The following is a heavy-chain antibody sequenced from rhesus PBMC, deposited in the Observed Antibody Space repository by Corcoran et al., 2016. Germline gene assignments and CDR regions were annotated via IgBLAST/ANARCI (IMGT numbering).Heavy chain of an antibody. D-gene: IGHD4-29*01. CDR1: GYTFSDSY. CDR2: VVPDDGAA. J-gene: IGHJ4*01. V-gene: IGHV1-111*01. CDR3: ATGLVAANFDY. Sequence: EVQLVQSGAEGQKPGASVNISCKASGYTFSDSYLHWVRQAPGKGLEWMGRVVPDDGAADDAQECQDTVTINKDPSTDTAYMELSGLGSEDTAVYYGATGLVAANFDYWGQGVLVTVSS.